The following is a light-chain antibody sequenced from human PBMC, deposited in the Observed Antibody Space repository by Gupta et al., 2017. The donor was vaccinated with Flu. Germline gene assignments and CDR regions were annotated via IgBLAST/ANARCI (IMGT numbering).Light chain of an antibody. V-gene: IGLV3-25*02. CDR3: QSADSSGTYVV. CDR1: ALPKQY. Sequence: SYELTQPPSVSVSPGQTARITCSGDALPKQYAYWYQQKPGQDPVLVIYKDSERPSGIPERFSGSSSGTTVTLTIRGVQAEDEADYYCQSADSSGTYVVFGGGTKLTVL. CDR2: KDS. J-gene: IGLJ2*01.